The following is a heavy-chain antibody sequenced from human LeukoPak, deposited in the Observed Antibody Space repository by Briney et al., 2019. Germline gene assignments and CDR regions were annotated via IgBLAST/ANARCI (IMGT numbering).Heavy chain of an antibody. D-gene: IGHD6-13*01. CDR2: IRYDGSKT. CDR1: GFTFSSYA. J-gene: IGHJ4*02. Sequence: GGSLRLSCAASGFTFSSYAMSWVRQAPGRGLEWVACIRYDGSKTNYGASGKGRFTISSDHSKNTLYLQMNSLRAEDTAVYYCAKDTYSSSWSFGYFDYWGQGTLVTVSS. CDR3: AKDTYSSSWSFGYFDY. V-gene: IGHV3-30*02.